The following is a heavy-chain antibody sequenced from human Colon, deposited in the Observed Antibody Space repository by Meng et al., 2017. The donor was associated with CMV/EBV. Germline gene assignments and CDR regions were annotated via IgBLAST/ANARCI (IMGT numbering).Heavy chain of an antibody. Sequence: GESLKISCAASGFTFDDYTMNWVRQAPGKGLEWVAVISWDGSSKTYADSVRDRFTVSRDNSNNSLVLQLNSLRTEDTALYFCAKGTAATTVPDFDFWGQGTLVTVSS. CDR2: ISWDGSSK. CDR3: AKGTAATTVPDFDF. D-gene: IGHD4-17*01. J-gene: IGHJ4*02. CDR1: GFTFDDYT. V-gene: IGHV3-43*01.